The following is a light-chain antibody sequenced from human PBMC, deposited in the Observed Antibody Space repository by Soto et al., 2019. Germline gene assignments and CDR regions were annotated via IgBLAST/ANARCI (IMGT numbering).Light chain of an antibody. CDR1: SSDVGGYNY. CDR2: DVS. CDR3: SSYKSSSTL. J-gene: IGLJ2*01. Sequence: QSALTQPASVSGSPGQSITISCTGTSSDVGGYNYVSWYQQHPGKAPKLMIYDVSNRPSGVSNRFSGSKSGNTASLNISGLQAEDEADYYCSSYKSSSTLFGGGTKLTVL. V-gene: IGLV2-14*01.